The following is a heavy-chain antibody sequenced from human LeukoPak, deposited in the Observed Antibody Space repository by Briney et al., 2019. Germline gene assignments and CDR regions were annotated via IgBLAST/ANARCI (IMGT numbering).Heavy chain of an antibody. CDR1: GGSISSYY. V-gene: IGHV4-59*01. J-gene: IGHJ4*02. Sequence: SVTLSLTCTVSGGSISSYYWSWIRQPPGKGLEWIGYIYYSGSTNYNPSLKSRVTISVDTSKNQFSLKLSSVTAADTAVYYCAIGHYFDYWGQGTLVTVSS. CDR2: IYYSGST. CDR3: AIGHYFDY.